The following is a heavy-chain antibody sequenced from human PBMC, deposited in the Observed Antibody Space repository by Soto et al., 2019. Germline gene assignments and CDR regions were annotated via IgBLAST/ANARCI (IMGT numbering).Heavy chain of an antibody. D-gene: IGHD2-21*02. V-gene: IGHV4-30-2*01. CDR1: GGSISSGGYY. CDR3: ARGAYCGGDCYSWFDY. J-gene: IGHJ4*02. CDR2: IYHSGST. Sequence: KTSETLSLTCTVSGGSISSGGYYWSWIRQHPGKGLEWMGYIYHSGSTYYNPSLKSRVTISVDRSKNQFSLKLSSVTAADTAVYYCARGAYCGGDCYSWFDYWGQGTLVTVSS.